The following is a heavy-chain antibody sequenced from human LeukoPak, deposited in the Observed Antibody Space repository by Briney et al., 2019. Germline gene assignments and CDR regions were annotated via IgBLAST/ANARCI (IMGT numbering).Heavy chain of an antibody. V-gene: IGHV3-48*01. CDR2: ISSSSSTI. D-gene: IGHD2/OR15-2a*01. CDR1: GFTFSIYS. CDR3: AKDRMGAYFTIPDY. Sequence: GGSLRLSCAASGFTFSIYSMNWVRQAPGKGLEWVSYISSSSSTIYYADSVKGRFTISRDNAKNSLYLQMNSLRPEDTAFYSCAKDRMGAYFTIPDYWGQGTLVTVSS. J-gene: IGHJ4*02.